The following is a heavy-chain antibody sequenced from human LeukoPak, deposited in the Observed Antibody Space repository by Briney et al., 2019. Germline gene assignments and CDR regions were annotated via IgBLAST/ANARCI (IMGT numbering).Heavy chain of an antibody. CDR1: GGSISSGGYS. CDR3: ARGPPTVVPFDY. CDR2: IYHSGST. D-gene: IGHD4-23*01. J-gene: IGHJ4*02. Sequence: PSETLSLTCAVSGGSISSGGYSWSWIRQPPGKGLEWIGYIYHSGSTYYNPSLKSRVTISVDRSKNQFSLKLSSVTAADTAVYYCARGPPTVVPFDYWGQGTLVTVSS. V-gene: IGHV4-30-2*01.